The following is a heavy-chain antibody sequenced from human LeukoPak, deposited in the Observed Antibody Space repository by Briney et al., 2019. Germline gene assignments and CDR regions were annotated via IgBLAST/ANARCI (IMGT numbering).Heavy chain of an antibody. Sequence: GGSLRLSCAASGFTFSSYDMTWVRQTPGKGLEWVSLIRRSGGTTYYADSVKGRFTISRDNSKNTLYLQMNSLRAEDTAEYYCAKRGGTESFYFYYYMEVWGKGTTVTVSS. CDR3: AKRGGTESFYFYYYMEV. J-gene: IGHJ6*03. CDR2: IRRSGGTT. CDR1: GFTFSSYD. V-gene: IGHV3-23*01. D-gene: IGHD2-15*01.